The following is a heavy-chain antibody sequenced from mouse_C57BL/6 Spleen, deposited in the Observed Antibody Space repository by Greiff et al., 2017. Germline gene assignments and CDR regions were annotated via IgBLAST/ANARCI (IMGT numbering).Heavy chain of an antibody. Sequence: QVQLQQPGAELVKPGASVKLSCKASGYTFTSYWMQWVKQRPGQGLEWIGEIDPADSYTNYNQKFKGKATLTVDTSSRTAYMKLSSLTSEDSAVYYCARGGLTGGFAYWGQGTLVTVSA. V-gene: IGHV1-50*01. CDR3: ARGGLTGGFAY. CDR2: IDPADSYT. CDR1: GYTFTSYW. D-gene: IGHD4-1*01. J-gene: IGHJ3*01.